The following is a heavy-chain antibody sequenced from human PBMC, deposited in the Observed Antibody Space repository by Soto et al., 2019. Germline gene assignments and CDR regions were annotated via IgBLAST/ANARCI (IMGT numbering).Heavy chain of an antibody. V-gene: IGHV5-51*01. CDR1: GYSFTSYW. CDR3: ALIIAVAPNY. D-gene: IGHD6-19*01. CDR2: IYPGDSDT. J-gene: IGHJ4*02. Sequence: GESLKISCQGPGYSFTSYWIGWVRQMPGKGLEWMGIIYPGDSDTRYSPHFQSQPTISADKSISTAYLQWSSLKAVDTAMYYCALIIAVAPNYWGQGTLVTVS.